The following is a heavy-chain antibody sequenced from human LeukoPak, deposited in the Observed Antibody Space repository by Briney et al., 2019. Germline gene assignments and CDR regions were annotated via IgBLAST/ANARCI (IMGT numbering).Heavy chain of an antibody. CDR2: INPNSGGT. Sequence: ASVKVSCKASGYTFTGYYMHWVRQAPGQGLEWMGWINPNSGGTNYAQKLQGRVTMTTDTSTSTAYMELRSLRSDDTAVYYCARKLGYCSGGSCYLCDYWGQGTLVTVSS. CDR1: GYTFTGYY. CDR3: ARKLGYCSGGSCYLCDY. D-gene: IGHD2-15*01. V-gene: IGHV1-2*02. J-gene: IGHJ4*02.